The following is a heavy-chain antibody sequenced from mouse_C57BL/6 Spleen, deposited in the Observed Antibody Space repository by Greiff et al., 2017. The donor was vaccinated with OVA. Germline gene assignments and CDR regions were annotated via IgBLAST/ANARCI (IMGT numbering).Heavy chain of an antibody. J-gene: IGHJ2*01. CDR2: IYPSDSET. CDR1: GYTFTSYW. CDR3: ARDPYYFDY. Sequence: QVQLQQPGAELVRPGSSVKLSCKASGYTFTSYWMDWVNQRPGQGLEWIGNIYPSDSETHYNQKFKDKATLTVDKSSSTAYMQLSSLTSEDSAVYYCARDPYYFDYWGQGTTLTVSS. V-gene: IGHV1-61*01.